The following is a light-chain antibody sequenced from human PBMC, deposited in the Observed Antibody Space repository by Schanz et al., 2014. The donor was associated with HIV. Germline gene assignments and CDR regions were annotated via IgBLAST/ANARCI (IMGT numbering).Light chain of an antibody. Sequence: EIVLTQSPGTLSLSPGERATLSCRASQSVTSRYLAWYKQKHGQAPRLLIFDASIRATGIPDRFSGSGSGTDFTLTISRLEPEDFAVYYCQQYGSSPQYTFGQGTKLEIK. CDR3: QQYGSSPQYT. CDR1: QSVTSRY. V-gene: IGKV3-20*01. CDR2: DAS. J-gene: IGKJ2*01.